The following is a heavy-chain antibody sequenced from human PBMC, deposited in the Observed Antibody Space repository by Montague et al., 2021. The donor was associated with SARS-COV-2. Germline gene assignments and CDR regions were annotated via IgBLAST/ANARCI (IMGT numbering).Heavy chain of an antibody. J-gene: IGHJ6*03. CDR1: GFTFSRFW. CDR3: ARATLYMDV. Sequence: SLRLSCAASGFTFSRFWMSWIRQTAGKGLEWVANIKLDGSEEYYMDSVKGRFTVSRDNAKNSLYLQMNSLRAEDTAVYYCARATLYMDVWGKGTTVTVSS. CDR2: IKLDGSEE. V-gene: IGHV3-7*01.